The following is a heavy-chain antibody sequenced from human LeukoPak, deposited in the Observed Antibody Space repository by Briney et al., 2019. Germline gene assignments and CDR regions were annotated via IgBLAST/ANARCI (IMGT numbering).Heavy chain of an antibody. J-gene: IGHJ4*02. CDR1: GYTFTSYG. CDR2: ISAYNGNT. D-gene: IGHD3-22*01. CDR3: ARGAHYYDSSGYYWFDY. V-gene: IGHV1-18*01. Sequence: ASVKASCKASGYTFTSYGISWVRQAPGQGLEWMGWISAYNGNTNYAQKLQGRVTMTTDTSTSTAYMELRSLRSDDTAVYYCARGAHYYDSSGYYWFDYWGQGTLVTVSS.